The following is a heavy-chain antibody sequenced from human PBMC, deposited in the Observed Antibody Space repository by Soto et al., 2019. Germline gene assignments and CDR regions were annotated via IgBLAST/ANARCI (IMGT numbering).Heavy chain of an antibody. V-gene: IGHV3-21*02. CDR3: AREDGIVGATSAFDY. CDR2: INGRSNYI. D-gene: IGHD1-26*01. Sequence: EVQLLESGGGLERPGGSLRLSCAASGFTFSTYSMNWVRQAPGKGLEWVSSINGRSNYIYYADSVKGRFTISRDNAKSSLYLQMNSLRAEDTAVYYCAREDGIVGATSAFDYWGQGTLVTVSS. CDR1: GFTFSTYS. J-gene: IGHJ4*02.